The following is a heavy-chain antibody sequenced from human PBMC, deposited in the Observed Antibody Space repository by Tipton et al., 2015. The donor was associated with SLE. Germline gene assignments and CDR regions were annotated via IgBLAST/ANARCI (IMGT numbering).Heavy chain of an antibody. J-gene: IGHJ5*02. CDR1: GFTFDDYG. V-gene: IGHV3-20*04. D-gene: IGHD6-13*01. Sequence: AVSGFTFDDYGMSWVRQAPGKGLEWVSGIIWNGGSTGYADSVKGRFTISRDNAKNSLYLQMNSLRAEDTALYFCARGTSSNWSPIDPWGQGTLVTVSS. CDR3: ARGTSSNWSPIDP. CDR2: IIWNGGST.